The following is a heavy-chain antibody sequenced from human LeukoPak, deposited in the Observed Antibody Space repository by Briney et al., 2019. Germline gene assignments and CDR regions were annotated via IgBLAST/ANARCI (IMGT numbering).Heavy chain of an antibody. CDR1: GYTLTELS. D-gene: IGHD3-10*01. CDR3: ATTGGLWFGESVDY. CDR2: FDPEDGET. Sequence: ASVKVSCKVTGYTLTELSMHWVRQAPGKRLEWMGGFDPEDGETIYAQKFQGRVTMTEDTSTDTAYMELSSLRSEGTAVYYCATTGGLWFGESVDYWGQGTLVTVSS. V-gene: IGHV1-24*01. J-gene: IGHJ4*02.